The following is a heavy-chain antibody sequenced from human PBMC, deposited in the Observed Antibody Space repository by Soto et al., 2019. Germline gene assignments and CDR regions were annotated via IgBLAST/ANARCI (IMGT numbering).Heavy chain of an antibody. CDR2: ISYDGSNK. J-gene: IGHJ4*02. D-gene: IGHD3-22*01. Sequence: GGSLRLSCAASGFTFSSYGMHWVRQAPGKGLEWVAVISYDGSNKYYADSVKGRFTISRDNSKNTLYLQMNSLRAEDTAVYYCAKGVYYYDSSGYPYRPNYYFDYWGQGTLVTVSS. CDR3: AKGVYYYDSSGYPYRPNYYFDY. V-gene: IGHV3-30*18. CDR1: GFTFSSYG.